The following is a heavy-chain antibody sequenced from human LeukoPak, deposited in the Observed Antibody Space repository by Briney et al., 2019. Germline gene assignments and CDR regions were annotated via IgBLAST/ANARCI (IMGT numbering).Heavy chain of an antibody. CDR3: AKTRPLDSSSWSHGDY. CDR2: ISSGSSTI. CDR1: GFTFSSYR. D-gene: IGHD6-13*01. J-gene: IGHJ4*02. Sequence: GGSLRLSCAASGFTFSSYRMTWVRQAPGEGLEWVSSISSGSSTIYYADSVKGRFTISRDNSKNTLYLQMNSLRAEDTAVYYCAKTRPLDSSSWSHGDYWGQGTLVTVSS. V-gene: IGHV3-48*01.